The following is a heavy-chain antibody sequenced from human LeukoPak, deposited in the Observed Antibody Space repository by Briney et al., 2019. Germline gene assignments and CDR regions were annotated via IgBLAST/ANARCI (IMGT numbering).Heavy chain of an antibody. CDR1: GFTFSSYA. Sequence: QPGGSLRLSCAASGFTFSSYAMSWVRQAPGKGLEWVSAISGGGGGTYHADSVKGRFTISRDNSKNTLSLQMNSLRAEDTAVYYCAKGTYCGGDCQNYFDYWGQGTLVTVSS. CDR2: ISGGGGGT. CDR3: AKGTYCGGDCQNYFDY. V-gene: IGHV3-23*01. D-gene: IGHD2-21*02. J-gene: IGHJ4*02.